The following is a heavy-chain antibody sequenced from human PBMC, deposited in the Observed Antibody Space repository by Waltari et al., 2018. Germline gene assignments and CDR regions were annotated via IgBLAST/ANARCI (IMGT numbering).Heavy chain of an antibody. J-gene: IGHJ4*02. Sequence: QLQLQESGPGLVKPSETLSLTCTVSGGSISSRSYYWGWIRQPPGKGLEWIGSIYYSGSTYYNPALTSRVTISVDTTKSQFALKVSSGTAADTAVYDCARSLTHWGQGTLVTVSS. V-gene: IGHV4-39*01. CDR1: GGSISSRSYY. CDR3: ARSLTH. CDR2: IYYSGST.